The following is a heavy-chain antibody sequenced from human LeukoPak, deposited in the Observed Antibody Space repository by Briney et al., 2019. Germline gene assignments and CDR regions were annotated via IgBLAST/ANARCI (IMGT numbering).Heavy chain of an antibody. CDR1: GGSFSGYY. V-gene: IGHV4-34*01. D-gene: IGHD3-22*01. CDR2: INHSGST. CDR3: ARGRGVFRITMIVVVITYFDY. J-gene: IGHJ4*02. Sequence: SETLSLTCAVYGGSFSGYYWTWIRQPPGKGLEWIGEINHSGSTNYNPSLKSRVTISIDTSKNQFSLILSSVTAADTAVYYCARGRGVFRITMIVVVITYFDYWGQGTLVTVSS.